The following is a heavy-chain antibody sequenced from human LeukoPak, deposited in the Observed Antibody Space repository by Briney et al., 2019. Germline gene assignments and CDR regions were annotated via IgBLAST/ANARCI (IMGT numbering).Heavy chain of an antibody. CDR3: ARVVVWFGTRPDY. D-gene: IGHD3-10*01. J-gene: IGHJ4*02. V-gene: IGHV3-30-3*01. CDR2: ISFDGSNK. Sequence: PGGSLRLACAASGLTFSIYSIHWARQAPGKGLEWVAVISFDGSNKYYADSVKGRFTLSRDNSKNTLYLQMNSLRAEDTAVYYCARVVVWFGTRPDYWGQGTLVTGSS. CDR1: GLTFSIYS.